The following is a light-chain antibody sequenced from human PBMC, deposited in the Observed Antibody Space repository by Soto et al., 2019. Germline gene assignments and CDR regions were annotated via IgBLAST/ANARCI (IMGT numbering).Light chain of an antibody. CDR1: SSDVGGYNY. V-gene: IGLV2-8*01. CDR2: EVT. Sequence: QSVLTQPPSASGSPGQSATISCTGTSSDVGGYNYVSWYQQHPGKVPKLMIYEVTKRPSGVPDRFSGSKSGNTASLTVSGLQTEDEADYYCSSYAGTAYVFGTGTRSPS. CDR3: SSYAGTAYV. J-gene: IGLJ1*01.